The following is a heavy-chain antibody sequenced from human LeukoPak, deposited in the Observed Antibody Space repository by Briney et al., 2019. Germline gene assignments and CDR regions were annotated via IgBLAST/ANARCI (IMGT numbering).Heavy chain of an antibody. D-gene: IGHD6-19*01. CDR1: GGSFSGYY. CDR3: ARVKLKQWLVPPKGGYYFDY. J-gene: IGHJ4*02. CDR2: INHSGST. Sequence: PSETLSLTCAVYGGSFSGYYWSWIRQPPGKGLEWIGEINHSGSTNYNPSLKSRVTISVDTSKNQFSLKLSSVTAADTAVYYCARVKLKQWLVPPKGGYYFDYWGQGTLVAVSS. V-gene: IGHV4-34*01.